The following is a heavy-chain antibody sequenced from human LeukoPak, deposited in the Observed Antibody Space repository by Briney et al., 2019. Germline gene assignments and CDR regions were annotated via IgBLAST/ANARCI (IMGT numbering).Heavy chain of an antibody. Sequence: GGSLRLSCAASGFTFSSYSMNWVRQAPGKGLEWVSSISSSSSYIYYADSVKGRFTISGDNAKNSLYLQMNSLRAEDTAVYYCARDLGIAAAKSDYWGQGTLVTVSS. CDR3: ARDLGIAAAKSDY. CDR1: GFTFSSYS. D-gene: IGHD6-13*01. V-gene: IGHV3-21*01. CDR2: ISSSSSYI. J-gene: IGHJ4*02.